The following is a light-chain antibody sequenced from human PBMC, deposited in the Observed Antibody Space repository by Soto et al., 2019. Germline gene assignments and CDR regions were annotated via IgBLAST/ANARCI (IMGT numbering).Light chain of an antibody. CDR2: GAS. Sequence: EIVLTQSPGTLSLPPGERATLSCRASQSVSSSYLAWYQQKPGQAPRLLIYGASSRATGIPDRFSGSGSGTDFTLTISRLEPEDFAVYYCQQYYSTPSTFGPGTKVDIK. V-gene: IGKV3-20*01. J-gene: IGKJ3*01. CDR3: QQYYSTPST. CDR1: QSVSSSY.